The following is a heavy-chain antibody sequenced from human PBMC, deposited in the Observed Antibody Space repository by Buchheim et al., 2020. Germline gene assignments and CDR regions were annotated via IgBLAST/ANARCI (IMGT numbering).Heavy chain of an antibody. J-gene: IGHJ2*01. CDR1: GFTFSSYG. CDR3: ARAGDRRNWYFDL. Sequence: QVQLVESGGGVVQPGRSLRLSCAASGFTFSSYGMHWVRQAPGKGLEWVAVLWYDGSNKYYADSVKGRFTISSANSKNTLYLQMNSLSAEDTAVYYCARAGDRRNWYFDLWGRGTL. V-gene: IGHV3-33*01. CDR2: LWYDGSNK. D-gene: IGHD7-27*01.